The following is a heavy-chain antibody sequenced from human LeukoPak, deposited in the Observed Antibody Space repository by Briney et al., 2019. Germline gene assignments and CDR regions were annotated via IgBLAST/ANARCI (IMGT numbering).Heavy chain of an antibody. CDR2: IYYSGST. V-gene: IGHV4-59*01. CDR1: GGSISSYY. CDR3: ARGRRITGTTPHLPPIDY. Sequence: PSETLSLTCTVSGGSISSYYWSWIRQPPGKGLEWIGYIYYSGSTNYNPSLKSRVTISVDTSKNQFSLKLRSVTAADTAVYYSARGRRITGTTPHLPPIDYWGQGTLVTVSS. D-gene: IGHD1-7*01. J-gene: IGHJ4*02.